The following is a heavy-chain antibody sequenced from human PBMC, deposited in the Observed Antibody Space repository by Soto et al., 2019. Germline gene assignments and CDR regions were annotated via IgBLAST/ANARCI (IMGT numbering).Heavy chain of an antibody. Sequence: EVQLLESGGGLVQPGGSLRLSCTASGFTFSSYAMSWVRQAPGKGLEWVSSISGGGGSTFYADSVKGRFTISRDNSKNPLYLQINSLRAEDTALDYGSLRGATRALDYWGQGTLVTVSS. CDR2: ISGGGGST. CDR1: GFTFSSYA. D-gene: IGHD1-26*01. V-gene: IGHV3-23*01. CDR3: SLRGATRALDY. J-gene: IGHJ4*02.